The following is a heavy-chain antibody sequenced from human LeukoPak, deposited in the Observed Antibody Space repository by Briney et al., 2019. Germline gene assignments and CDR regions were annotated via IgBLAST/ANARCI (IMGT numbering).Heavy chain of an antibody. CDR3: ARDKGKSGYPDY. CDR1: GGSISSYY. CDR2: IYSSGII. Sequence: PSETLSLTCTVSGGSISSYYWSWIRQPAGKAPEWIGRIYSSGIINYSPSLKSRVTMSLDNSKNQLSLKLSYVTAADTAVYYCARDKGKSGYPDYWGQGTLVTVSS. J-gene: IGHJ4*02. D-gene: IGHD3-3*01. V-gene: IGHV4-4*07.